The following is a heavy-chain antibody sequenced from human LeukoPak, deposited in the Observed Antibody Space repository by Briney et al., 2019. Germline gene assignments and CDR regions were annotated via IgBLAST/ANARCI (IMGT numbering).Heavy chain of an antibody. J-gene: IGHJ4*02. CDR3: AAAVRIAARGGRFDY. Sequence: SVKVSCKASGGTFSSYAISWVRQAPGQGLECMGGIIPIFGTANYAQKFQGRVTITTDESTSTAYMELSSLRSEDTAVYYCAAAVRIAARGGRFDYWGQGTLVTVSS. D-gene: IGHD6-13*01. CDR1: GGTFSSYA. CDR2: IIPIFGTA. V-gene: IGHV1-69*05.